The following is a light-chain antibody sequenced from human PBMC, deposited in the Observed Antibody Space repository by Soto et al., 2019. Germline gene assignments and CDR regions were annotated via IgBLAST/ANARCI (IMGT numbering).Light chain of an antibody. CDR3: QRYGSSPLVT. CDR1: QSVSSSY. J-gene: IGKJ5*01. V-gene: IGKV3-20*01. CDR2: GAS. Sequence: EIVLTQSPGTLSLSPGERATLSCRASQSVSSSYLAWYQHKPGQAPRLLIYGASSRATGIPDRFSGSGSGTHFALTISRLEHDDFAVYYCQRYGSSPLVTFGQGTRLEIK.